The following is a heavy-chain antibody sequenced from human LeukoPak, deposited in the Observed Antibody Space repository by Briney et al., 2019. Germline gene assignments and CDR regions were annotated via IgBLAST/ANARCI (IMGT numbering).Heavy chain of an antibody. CDR2: ISYDGSNK. CDR1: GFTFSSYA. V-gene: IGHV3-30*04. Sequence: GRSLRLSCAASGFTFSSYAMHRVRQAPGKGLEWVAVISYDGSNKYYADSVKGRFTISRDNSKNTLYLQMNSLRAEDTAVYYCARAPMVQYYFDYWGQGTLVTVSS. J-gene: IGHJ4*02. CDR3: ARAPMVQYYFDY. D-gene: IGHD1-1*01.